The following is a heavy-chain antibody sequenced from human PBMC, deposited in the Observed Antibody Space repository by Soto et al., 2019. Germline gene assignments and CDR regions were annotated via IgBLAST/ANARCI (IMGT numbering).Heavy chain of an antibody. D-gene: IGHD3-10*01. CDR1: GFTFSNAW. Sequence: GGSLRLSCAASGFTFSNAWMSWVRQAPGKGLEWVGRIKSKTDGGTTDYAAPVKGRFTISRDDSKNTLYLQMNSLKTEDTAVYYCTTEDLWFGELNWFDPWGQGTQVTV. CDR3: TTEDLWFGELNWFDP. CDR2: IKSKTDGGTT. J-gene: IGHJ5*02. V-gene: IGHV3-15*01.